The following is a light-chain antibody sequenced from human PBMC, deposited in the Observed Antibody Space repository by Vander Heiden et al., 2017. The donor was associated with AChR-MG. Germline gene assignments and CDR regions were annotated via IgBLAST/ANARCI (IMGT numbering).Light chain of an antibody. CDR3: QHYGMSPVT. J-gene: IGKJ2*01. V-gene: IGKV3-20*01. CDR2: DAS. Sequence: EIVLTQSPGTLSFSPGERATLSCRASQSVTSGSLAWYQQKPGQAPRLLIYDASTRATGIPDRFSGSGSGTDFTLTISSLEPEDFAVYHCQHYGMSPVTFRHGTKLEI. CDR1: QSVTSGS.